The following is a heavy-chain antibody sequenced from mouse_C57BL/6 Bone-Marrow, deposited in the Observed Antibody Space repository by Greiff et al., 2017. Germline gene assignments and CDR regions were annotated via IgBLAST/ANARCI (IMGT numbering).Heavy chain of an antibody. Sequence: EVKLVESGGGLVKPGGSLKLSCAASGFTFSSYTMSWVRQTPEKRLEWVATISGGGGNTYYPDSVKGRFTISRDNAKNTLYLQMSSLRSEDTALYYCARGGGWLIRTWFAYWGQGTLVTVSA. J-gene: IGHJ3*01. D-gene: IGHD2-3*01. V-gene: IGHV5-9*01. CDR2: ISGGGGNT. CDR1: GFTFSSYT. CDR3: ARGGGWLIRTWFAY.